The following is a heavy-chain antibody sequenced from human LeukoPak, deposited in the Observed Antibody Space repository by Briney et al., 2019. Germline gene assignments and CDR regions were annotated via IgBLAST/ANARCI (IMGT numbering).Heavy chain of an antibody. D-gene: IGHD3-9*01. J-gene: IGHJ5*02. CDR3: ARDVDRTDDP. Sequence: GGSLRLSCVASGFTFSNFGLSWVRHAPGKGLEWVSVISGSGGSTYYADSVKGRFTISRDNSKNTLYLQMNSLRAEDTALYYCARDVDRTDDPWGQGTLVTVSS. CDR2: ISGSGGST. V-gene: IGHV3-23*01. CDR1: GFTFSNFG.